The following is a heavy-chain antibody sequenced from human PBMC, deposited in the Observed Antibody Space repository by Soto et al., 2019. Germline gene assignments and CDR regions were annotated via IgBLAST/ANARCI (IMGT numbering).Heavy chain of an antibody. J-gene: IGHJ5*02. CDR1: GGSISSGGYS. CDR3: ARNEYQLLYLDH. V-gene: IGHV4-30-2*01. D-gene: IGHD2-2*02. Sequence: PSETLSLTCAVSGGSISSGGYSWSWIRQPPGKGLEWIGYIYHSGSTYYNPSLKSRVTISVDRSKNQFSLKLSSVTAADTAVYYCARNEYQLLYLDHWGQGTLVTVSS. CDR2: IYHSGST.